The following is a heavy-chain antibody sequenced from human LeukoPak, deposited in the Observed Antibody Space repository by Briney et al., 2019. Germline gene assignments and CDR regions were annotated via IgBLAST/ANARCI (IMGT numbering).Heavy chain of an antibody. D-gene: IGHD3-10*01. CDR2: IRYDGSNK. CDR3: AKQAGSGSYYMDV. Sequence: GGSLRLFCAASGFTFSSYGMHWVRQAPGKGLEWVAFIRYDGSNKYYADSVKGRFTISRDNSKNTLYLQMNSLRAEDTAVYYCAKQAGSGSYYMDVWGKGTTVTISS. CDR1: GFTFSSYG. J-gene: IGHJ6*03. V-gene: IGHV3-30*02.